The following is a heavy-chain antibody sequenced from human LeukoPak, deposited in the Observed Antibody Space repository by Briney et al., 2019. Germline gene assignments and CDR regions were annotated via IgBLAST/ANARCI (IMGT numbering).Heavy chain of an antibody. Sequence: SVKVSCKASGGTFSSYAISWVRQAPGQGLEWMGRIIPIFGIANYAQEFQGRVTITADKSTSTAYMELSSLRSEDTAVYYCASGLTMATSTLPFDYWGQGTLVTVSS. D-gene: IGHD5-24*01. J-gene: IGHJ4*02. CDR3: ASGLTMATSTLPFDY. CDR2: IIPIFGIA. V-gene: IGHV1-69*04. CDR1: GGTFSSYA.